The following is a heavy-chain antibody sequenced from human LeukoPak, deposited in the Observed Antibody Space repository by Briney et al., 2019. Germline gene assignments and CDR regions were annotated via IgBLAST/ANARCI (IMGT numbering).Heavy chain of an antibody. CDR2: IYYSGST. CDR1: GGSISSYY. V-gene: IGHV4-59*01. J-gene: IGHJ6*02. Sequence: SETLSLTCTVSGGSISSYYWSWIRQPPGKGLEWIGYIYYSGSTNHNPSLKSRVTISVDTSKNQFSLKLSSVTAADTAVYYCARDRIAVAGRYYYYYGMDVWGQGTTVTVSS. D-gene: IGHD6-19*01. CDR3: ARDRIAVAGRYYYYYGMDV.